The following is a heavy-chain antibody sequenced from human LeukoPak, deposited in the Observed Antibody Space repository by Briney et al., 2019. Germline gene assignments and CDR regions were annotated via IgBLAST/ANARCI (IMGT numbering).Heavy chain of an antibody. CDR2: IIPIFGTA. V-gene: IGHV1-69*05. Sequence: SVKVSCKASGGTFSSYAISWVRQAPGQGLEWMGGIIPIFGTANYAQKFQGRVTITTDESTSTAYMELSSLRSEDTAVYYCARSTCGGGCYGGNWFDPWGQGTLVTVSS. CDR1: GGTFSSYA. D-gene: IGHD2-21*01. J-gene: IGHJ5*02. CDR3: ARSTCGGGCYGGNWFDP.